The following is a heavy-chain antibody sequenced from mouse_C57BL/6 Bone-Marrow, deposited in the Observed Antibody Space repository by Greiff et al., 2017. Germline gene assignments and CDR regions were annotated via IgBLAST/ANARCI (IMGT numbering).Heavy chain of an antibody. J-gene: IGHJ3*01. V-gene: IGHV1-69*01. D-gene: IGHD3-2*02. CDR2: IDPSDSYT. CDR3: ARGQLRLRAWFAH. CDR1: GYTFTSYW. Sequence: VQLQQPGAELVMPGASVKLSCKASGYTFTSYWMHWVKQRPGQGLEWIGEIDPSDSYTNYNQKFKGKSTLTVDKSSSTAYMQLSSLTSEDSAVYYCARGQLRLRAWFAHWGQGTLVTVSA.